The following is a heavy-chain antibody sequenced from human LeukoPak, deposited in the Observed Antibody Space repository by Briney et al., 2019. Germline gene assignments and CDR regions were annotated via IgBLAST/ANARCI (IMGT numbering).Heavy chain of an antibody. CDR3: AKGTKAITIFGVVRADAFDI. D-gene: IGHD3-3*01. J-gene: IGHJ3*02. CDR1: GFTFSSYA. CDR2: ISGSGGST. V-gene: IGHV3-23*01. Sequence: GGSLRLSCAASGFTFSSYAMSWVRQAPGKGLEWVSAISGSGGSTYYAASVKGRFTISRDNSKNTLYLQMNSLRAEDTAVYYCAKGTKAITIFGVVRADAFDIWGQGTMVTVSS.